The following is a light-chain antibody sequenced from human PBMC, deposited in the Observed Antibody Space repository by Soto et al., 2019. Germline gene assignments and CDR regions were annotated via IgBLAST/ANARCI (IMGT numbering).Light chain of an antibody. J-gene: IGKJ1*01. Sequence: DIQMTQSPSTLSASVGDRVTITCRASQSISSWLAWYQQKPGKAPKLLIYKASSLESGVPSRFSGSGSGTEFTITISSLQPDDFATYYCQQYDRYWTFGQGTKVEIK. V-gene: IGKV1-5*03. CDR1: QSISSW. CDR3: QQYDRYWT. CDR2: KAS.